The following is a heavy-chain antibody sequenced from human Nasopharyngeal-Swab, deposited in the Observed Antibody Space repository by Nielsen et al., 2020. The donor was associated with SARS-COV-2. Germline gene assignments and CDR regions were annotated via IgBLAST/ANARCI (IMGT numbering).Heavy chain of an antibody. D-gene: IGHD6-19*01. CDR1: GYTFSNYG. J-gene: IGHJ4*02. Sequence: ASVKVSCKTSGYTFSNYGISWVRQAPGQGLEWMAWISAFNGNRKYAEHLRDRITMTTDTSTSTAYMELRTLISDDTAAYYCARDRGPYSSIPNFDYWGQGTLVTVSS. V-gene: IGHV1-18*04. CDR3: ARDRGPYSSIPNFDY. CDR2: ISAFNGNR.